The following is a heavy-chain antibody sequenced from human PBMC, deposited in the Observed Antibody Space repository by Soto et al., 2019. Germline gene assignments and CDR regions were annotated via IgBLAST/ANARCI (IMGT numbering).Heavy chain of an antibody. V-gene: IGHV3-30*18. CDR2: MSFDGSNE. CDR1: GFTFSSNG. D-gene: IGHD6-13*01. CDR3: AKDKSSSWSFDY. J-gene: IGHJ4*02. Sequence: QVQLVESGGGVVQTGRSLRLSCTASGFTFSSNGMHWVRQAPGKGLEWVAFMSFDGSNEYYADSVKGRFTIFRDNSNTLYLQMNSLRAEDTAVYYCAKDKSSSWSFDYWGQGTLVTVSS.